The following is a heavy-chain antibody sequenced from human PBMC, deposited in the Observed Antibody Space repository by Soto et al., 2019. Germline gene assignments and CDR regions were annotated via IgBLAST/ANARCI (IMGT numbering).Heavy chain of an antibody. CDR1: GFTFTNYW. Sequence: EVQLVESGGGLVQPGGSLRLSCAASGFTFTNYWKHWVRQVPGKGLVWVSRINSDGSTTNYADSVKGRFTISRDNAKNTRYLQMNSLRVEDTAVDDCAAWTTGHDSALDYWGQGTLVTVSS. J-gene: IGHJ4*02. CDR3: AAWTTGHDSALDY. D-gene: IGHD3-10*01. CDR2: INSDGSTT. V-gene: IGHV3-74*01.